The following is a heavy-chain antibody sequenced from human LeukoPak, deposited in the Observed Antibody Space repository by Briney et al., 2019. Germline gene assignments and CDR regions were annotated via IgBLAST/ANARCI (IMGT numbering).Heavy chain of an antibody. CDR3: ARGAVTGTSGLDY. J-gene: IGHJ4*02. Sequence: GGSLRLSCAASGFTFSSYEMTWVRQAPGKGLEWVSYISSSGSTTHYADSVKGRFTFSRDNAKNSLYLQMNSLRAEDTAVYYCARGAVTGTSGLDYWGQGTLVTVSS. CDR1: GFTFSSYE. D-gene: IGHD1-20*01. V-gene: IGHV3-48*03. CDR2: ISSSGSTT.